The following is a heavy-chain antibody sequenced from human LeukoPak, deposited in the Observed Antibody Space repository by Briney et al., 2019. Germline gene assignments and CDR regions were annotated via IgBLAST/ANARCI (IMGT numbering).Heavy chain of an antibody. CDR2: INHSGST. Sequence: SETLSLTCAVYDGSFSGYYWSWIRQPPGKGLEWIGEINHSGSTNYNPSLKSRVTISVDTSKNQFSLKLSSVTAADTAVYYCARGGSTYSGYEHDYYYGMDVWGQGTTVTVSS. D-gene: IGHD5-12*01. V-gene: IGHV4-34*01. CDR3: ARGGSTYSGYEHDYYYGMDV. J-gene: IGHJ6*02. CDR1: DGSFSGYY.